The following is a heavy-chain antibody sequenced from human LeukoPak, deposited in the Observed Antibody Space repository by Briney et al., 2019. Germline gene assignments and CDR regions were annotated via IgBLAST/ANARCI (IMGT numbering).Heavy chain of an antibody. J-gene: IGHJ6*02. Sequence: ASVTVSCQGSGCTFSSYAIRWVRQAPGQGLDWMGRIIPIHGIANYAQKFLGRVTITADKSTSTAYMQLSSLRSEDTAVYYCASERVGGYYYGMDVWGQGTTVTVSS. D-gene: IGHD2-2*01. V-gene: IGHV1-69*04. CDR1: GCTFSSYA. CDR3: ASERVGGYYYGMDV. CDR2: IIPIHGIA.